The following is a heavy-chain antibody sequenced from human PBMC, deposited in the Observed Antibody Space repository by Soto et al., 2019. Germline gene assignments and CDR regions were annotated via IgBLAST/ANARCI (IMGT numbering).Heavy chain of an antibody. J-gene: IGHJ4*02. CDR2: INAGNGNT. CDR3: ARIIRQYGTARYFDY. Sequence: ASVKVSCKASGYTFTSYAMHWVRQAPRQRLEWMGWINAGNGNTKYSQKFQGRVTITRDTSASTAYMELSSLRSEDTAVYYCARIIRQYGTARYFDYWGQGTLVTVSS. D-gene: IGHD1-1*01. CDR1: GYTFTSYA. V-gene: IGHV1-3*01.